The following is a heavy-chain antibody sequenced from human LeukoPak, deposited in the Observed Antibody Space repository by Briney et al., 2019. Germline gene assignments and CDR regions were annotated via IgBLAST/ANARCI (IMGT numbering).Heavy chain of an antibody. V-gene: IGHV4-39*01. Sequence: SSETLSLTCTVSGGSISSSSYYWGWIRQPPGKGLEWIGSIYYSGSTYYNPSLKSRVTISVDTSKNQFSLKLSSVTAADTAVYYCARLGVGTFLGIWGQGTMVTVSS. CDR3: ARLGVGTFLGI. J-gene: IGHJ3*02. CDR2: IYYSGST. CDR1: GGSISSSSYY. D-gene: IGHD1-1*01.